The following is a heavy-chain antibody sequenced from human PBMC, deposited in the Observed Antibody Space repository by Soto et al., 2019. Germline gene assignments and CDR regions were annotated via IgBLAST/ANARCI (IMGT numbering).Heavy chain of an antibody. CDR2: ISYDGSNK. CDR1: GFTFSSYG. V-gene: IGHV3-30*03. D-gene: IGHD4-4*01. J-gene: IGHJ6*02. Sequence: HPGGSLRLSCAASGFTFSSYGMHWVRQAPGKGLEWVAVISYDGSNKYYADSVKGRFTISRDNSMNTLYLQMNSLRAEDTAVYYCATLPYSNYRYYGMDVWGQGTTVTVSS. CDR3: ATLPYSNYRYYGMDV.